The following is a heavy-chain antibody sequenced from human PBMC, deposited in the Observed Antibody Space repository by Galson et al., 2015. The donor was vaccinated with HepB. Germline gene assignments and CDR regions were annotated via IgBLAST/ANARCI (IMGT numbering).Heavy chain of an antibody. CDR3: ATAWNIAVAGAIDH. J-gene: IGHJ4*02. Sequence: SVKVSCKVSGYTLTELSIRWVRQAPGKGLEWMEGFDPEDGEMVYAQKFQGRVTMTEDTSTDTAYLQLSSLRSEDTAVYFCATAWNIAVAGAIDHWGQGTLVTVSS. CDR1: GYTLTELS. V-gene: IGHV1-24*01. D-gene: IGHD6-19*01. CDR2: FDPEDGEM.